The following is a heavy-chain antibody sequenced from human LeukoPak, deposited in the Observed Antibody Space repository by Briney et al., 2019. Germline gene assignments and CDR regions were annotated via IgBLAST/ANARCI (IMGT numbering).Heavy chain of an antibody. J-gene: IGHJ6*02. D-gene: IGHD2-15*01. Sequence: GGSLRLSCTASGFTFGDYSMSWVRQAPGKGLEWVGRIKSKTDGGTTDYAAPVKGRFTISRDNSKNTLYLQMNSLKTEDTAVYYCTPYCSGGSCYSGGDYYGMDVWGQGTTVTVSS. CDR1: GFTFGDYS. V-gene: IGHV3-15*01. CDR2: IKSKTDGGTT. CDR3: TPYCSGGSCYSGGDYYGMDV.